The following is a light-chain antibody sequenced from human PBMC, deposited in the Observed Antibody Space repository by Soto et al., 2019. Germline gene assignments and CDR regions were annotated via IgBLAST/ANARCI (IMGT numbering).Light chain of an antibody. Sequence: QSVLTQPASVSGSPGQSITISCTGTSSDVGSYNLVSWYQQHPGKAPKLMIYEGSKRPSGVSNRFSASKSGNMASLTISGLQAQDEADYYCCSYAGSTTWAFGGGTKLTVL. J-gene: IGLJ3*02. V-gene: IGLV2-23*01. CDR3: CSYAGSTTWA. CDR1: SSDVGSYNL. CDR2: EGS.